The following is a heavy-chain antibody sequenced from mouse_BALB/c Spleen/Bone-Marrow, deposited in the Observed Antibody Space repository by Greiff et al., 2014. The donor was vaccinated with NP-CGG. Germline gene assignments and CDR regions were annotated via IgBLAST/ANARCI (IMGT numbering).Heavy chain of an antibody. CDR3: ASYYYGSSYGFAY. CDR2: IGPANGNT. Sequence: VQLKESGAELVKPGASVKLSCTASGFNIKDTYMHWVKQRPEQGLEWIGRIGPANGNTKYDPKFQGKATITADTSSNTAYLQLSSLTSEDTAVDYCASYYYGSSYGFAYWGQGTLVTVSA. V-gene: IGHV14-3*02. CDR1: GFNIKDTY. J-gene: IGHJ3*01. D-gene: IGHD1-1*01.